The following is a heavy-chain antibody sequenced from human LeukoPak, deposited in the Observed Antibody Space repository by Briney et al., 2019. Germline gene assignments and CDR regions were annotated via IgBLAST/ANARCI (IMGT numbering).Heavy chain of an antibody. CDR1: GASISSGSYY. CDR3: ARAKFGYYYDSGSYYYHYMDV. Sequence: PSETLSLTCTVSGASISSGSYYWSWIRQPAGKGLEWIGRIYTSGSTNYSPSLKTRVTISVDRSKNQFFLELSSVTAADTAVYYCARAKFGYYYDSGSYYYHYMDVWGKGTTVTISS. V-gene: IGHV4-61*02. D-gene: IGHD3-10*01. CDR2: IYTSGST. J-gene: IGHJ6*03.